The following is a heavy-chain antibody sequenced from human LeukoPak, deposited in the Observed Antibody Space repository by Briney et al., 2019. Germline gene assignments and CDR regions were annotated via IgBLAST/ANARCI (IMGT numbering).Heavy chain of an antibody. V-gene: IGHV3-21*01. J-gene: IGHJ4*02. CDR2: ISSSSSYI. Sequence: VGSLRLSCAASGFTFSSNSMNWVRQAKGKGLEWVSSISSSSSYIYYADSVKGRFTISRDNAKNSLYLQMNSLRAEDTAVYYCARDLTYYGSGSVDYWGQGTLVTVSS. CDR1: GFTFSSNS. CDR3: ARDLTYYGSGSVDY. D-gene: IGHD3-10*01.